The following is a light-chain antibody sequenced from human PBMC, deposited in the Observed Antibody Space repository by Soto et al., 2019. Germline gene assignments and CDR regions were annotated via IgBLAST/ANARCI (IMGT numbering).Light chain of an antibody. CDR2: DTS. CDR3: RQYGSSGT. CDR1: QNVSNY. Sequence: IGLSLSLVTLSLYTGEIATLSCRASQNVSNYLAWYQQKPGQAPRLLIYDTSNRATGIPARFSGSGSGTDFTLTISRLEPEDLAVYYCRQYGSSGTSGQGTKVDIK. J-gene: IGKJ1*01. V-gene: IGKV3-20*01.